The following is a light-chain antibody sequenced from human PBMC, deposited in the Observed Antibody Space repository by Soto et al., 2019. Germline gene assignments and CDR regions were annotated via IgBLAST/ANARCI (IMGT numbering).Light chain of an antibody. CDR1: QGISTW. CDR3: QQANSFPRT. V-gene: IGKV1-12*01. Sequence: DIQMTQSPSSVSASVGDTVTISCRASQGISTWLAWYQQKPGKAPKLLIYAASYLQNGVPSRFSGRGSGTDFTLTIISLQPEDFVTYYCQQANSFPRTFGQGTKLEIK. J-gene: IGKJ2*02. CDR2: AAS.